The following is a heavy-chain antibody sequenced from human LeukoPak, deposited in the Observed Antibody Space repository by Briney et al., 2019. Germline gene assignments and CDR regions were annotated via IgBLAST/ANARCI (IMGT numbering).Heavy chain of an antibody. CDR3: ARVTACSTSCYRGMDV. D-gene: IGHD2-2*01. V-gene: IGHV4-4*02. CDR1: GGSISSSNW. J-gene: IGHJ6*04. CDR2: IYHSGST. Sequence: PSRTLSLTCAVSGGSISSSNWGSWVRQPPGKGLEWVGEIYHSGSTNYNPSLKSRVTISVDKSQNRFSLKLSSVTDADTAVYYCARVTACSTSCYRGMDVWGKGTTVTVSS.